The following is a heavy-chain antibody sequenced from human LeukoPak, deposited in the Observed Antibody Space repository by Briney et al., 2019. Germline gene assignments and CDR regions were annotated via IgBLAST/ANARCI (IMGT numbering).Heavy chain of an antibody. J-gene: IGHJ3*02. Sequence: ASVKVSCKASGYTFTSYGISWVRQAPGQGLEWMGWISAYNGNTNYAQKLQGRVTMTTDTPTSTAYMELRSLRSDDTAVYYCAREYCSSTSCYPDIWGQGTMVTVSS. CDR1: GYTFTSYG. D-gene: IGHD2-2*01. V-gene: IGHV1-18*01. CDR2: ISAYNGNT. CDR3: AREYCSSTSCYPDI.